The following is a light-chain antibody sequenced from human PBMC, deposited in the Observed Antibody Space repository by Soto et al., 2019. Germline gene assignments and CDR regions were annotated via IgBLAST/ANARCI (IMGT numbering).Light chain of an antibody. CDR3: QQYGSSRT. Sequence: DIELSQSPGTLSSSPGERATITCRTSQSVTASQFAWHQQKPGQAPRLLIYGVSNKAASLPDRFSGRGAGTDFTPTSSILAPEDVTVYCYQQYGSSRTFGQGTKVDI. CDR2: GVS. CDR1: QSVTASQ. J-gene: IGKJ1*01. V-gene: IGKV3-20*01.